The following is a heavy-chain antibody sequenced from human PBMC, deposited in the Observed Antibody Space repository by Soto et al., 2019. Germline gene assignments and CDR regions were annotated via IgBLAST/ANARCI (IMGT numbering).Heavy chain of an antibody. CDR2: IYTSGST. V-gene: IGHV4-4*07. Sequence: SETLSLTCTVSGGSISSYYWSWIRQPAGKGLEWIGRIYTSGSTNYNPSLKSRVTMSVDTSKNQFSLKLSSVTAADTAVYYCARTYSSSSLGDWFDPWGQGTLVTVSS. J-gene: IGHJ5*02. CDR3: ARTYSSSSLGDWFDP. CDR1: GGSISSYY. D-gene: IGHD6-6*01.